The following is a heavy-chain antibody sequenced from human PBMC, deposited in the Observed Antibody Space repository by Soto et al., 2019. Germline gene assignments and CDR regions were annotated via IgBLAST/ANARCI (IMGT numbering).Heavy chain of an antibody. V-gene: IGHV3-33*06. Sequence: QVQLVESGGGVVQPGRSLRLSCAASGFSFTTYGMHWVRQAPGEGLEWVAVIWFDGSNKYYADSVKGRFTISRDTSKNTVYLKMDGLGVEKPGVYYWGKDRGGGAVVPDYWGQGTLVTVSS. D-gene: IGHD2-21*01. J-gene: IGHJ4*02. CDR3: GKDRGGGAVVPDY. CDR1: GFSFTTYG. CDR2: IWFDGSNK.